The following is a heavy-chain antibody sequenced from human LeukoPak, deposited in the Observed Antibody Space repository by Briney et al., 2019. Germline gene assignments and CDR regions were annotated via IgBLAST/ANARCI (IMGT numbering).Heavy chain of an antibody. V-gene: IGHV3-11*04. Sequence: GGSLRLSCAASGFTFSDYYMSWIRQAPGKGLEWVSYISSSGSTIYYADSVKGRFTISRDNAKNSLYLQMHSLRAEDTAVYYCARDKVLGASLFDYWGQGTLVTVSS. D-gene: IGHD1-26*01. CDR2: ISSSGSTI. CDR3: ARDKVLGASLFDY. CDR1: GFTFSDYY. J-gene: IGHJ4*02.